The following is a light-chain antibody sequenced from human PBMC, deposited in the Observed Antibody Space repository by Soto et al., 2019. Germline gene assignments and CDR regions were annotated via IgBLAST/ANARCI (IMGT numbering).Light chain of an antibody. J-gene: IGLJ1*01. CDR2: DVS. V-gene: IGLV2-14*03. Sequence: QSALTQPASVSGSPGQSITISCTGTSSDVGGYNSVSWYQHHPGKPPKLMIFDVSDRPSGVSSRFSGSKSGNTASLTISGLQAEDEADYYCSSYTPSGTPPYVFGPGTKVTVL. CDR1: SSDVGGYNS. CDR3: SSYTPSGTPPYV.